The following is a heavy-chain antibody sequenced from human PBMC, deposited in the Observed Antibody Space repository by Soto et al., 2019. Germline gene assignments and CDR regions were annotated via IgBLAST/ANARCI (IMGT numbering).Heavy chain of an antibody. V-gene: IGHV3-23*01. J-gene: IGHJ3*01. D-gene: IGHD4-17*01. CDR3: GKDPNGDFVGAFDF. CDR2: ISASGRNT. Sequence: GGSLRLSCAASGFGFSSYAMSWVRQAPGKGPEWVSGISASGRNTYYADPVKGRSTISRDNSKNMLYLQMNNLRAEDTALYYCGKDPNGDFVGAFDFWGQGTMVTVSS. CDR1: GFGFSSYA.